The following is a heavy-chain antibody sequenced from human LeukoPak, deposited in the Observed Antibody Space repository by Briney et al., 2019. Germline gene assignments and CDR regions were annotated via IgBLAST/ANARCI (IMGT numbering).Heavy chain of an antibody. Sequence: GGSLRLSCAASGFTFSTYNMNWVRQAPGKGLEWVSSISGSSSYIYYADSVKGRFSISRDNSKNTLYLQMNSLRAEDTAVYYCARDREYDILTGYLYFDYWGQGTLVTVSS. CDR2: ISGSSSYI. J-gene: IGHJ4*02. CDR3: ARDREYDILTGYLYFDY. D-gene: IGHD3-9*01. CDR1: GFTFSTYN. V-gene: IGHV3-21*01.